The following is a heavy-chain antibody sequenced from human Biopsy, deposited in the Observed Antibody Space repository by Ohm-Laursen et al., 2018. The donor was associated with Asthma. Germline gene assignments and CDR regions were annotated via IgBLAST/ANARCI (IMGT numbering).Heavy chain of an antibody. D-gene: IGHD3-10*01. V-gene: IGHV1-18*01. CDR3: ARAVDYSHYYGIDV. CDR1: GYTFNSAG. J-gene: IGHJ6*02. Sequence: SVKVSCNTSGYTFNSAGITWVRQAPGQGLEWMGWISVYNGNTKVAQKLQDRVTMITDTSTSTAYMELRSLRSDDTAVYFCARAVDYSHYYGIDVRGQGTTVTVS. CDR2: ISVYNGNT.